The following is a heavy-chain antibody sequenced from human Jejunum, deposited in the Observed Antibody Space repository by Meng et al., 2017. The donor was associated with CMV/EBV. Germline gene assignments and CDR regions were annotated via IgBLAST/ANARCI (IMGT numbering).Heavy chain of an antibody. J-gene: IGHJ4*02. D-gene: IGHD6-19*01. V-gene: IGHV4-31*03. Sequence: VQLQECGPGLVKPSQTLSLTCTVSGGSVSSGGYYWTWIRQHPGKGLEWFRHIYYSGSTFYNPSLKRRVIISIDTSKNQFSLNLRSVTAADTAVYYCARVSSGWDYFDYWGQGTLVTASS. CDR3: ARVSSGWDYFDY. CDR2: IYYSGST. CDR1: GGSVSSGGYY.